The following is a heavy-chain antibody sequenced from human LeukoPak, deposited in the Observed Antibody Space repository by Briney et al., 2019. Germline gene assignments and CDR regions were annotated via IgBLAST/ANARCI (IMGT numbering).Heavy chain of an antibody. J-gene: IGHJ4*02. Sequence: GRFTISRENAKNSLCLQMNSLRAEDTAVYYCARDGGTRITLVQVYYFDYWGQGTLVTVSS. V-gene: IGHV3-11*06. CDR3: ARDGGTRITLVQVYYFDY. D-gene: IGHD4-11*01.